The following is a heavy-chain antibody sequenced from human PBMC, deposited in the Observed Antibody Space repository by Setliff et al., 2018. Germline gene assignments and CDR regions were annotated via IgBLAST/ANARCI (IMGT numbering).Heavy chain of an antibody. CDR1: GGTFDSFA. Sequence: SVKVSCKASGGTFDSFAITWVRQAPGQGLEWMGRIFPKFGTANYAQKFQDRVAITADESTSTGYMEINGLTSEDTAVYYCARDWRHSGMSWANYFDPWGQGTVVTVSS. J-gene: IGHJ5*02. CDR2: IFPKFGTA. D-gene: IGHD3-10*01. CDR3: ARDWRHSGMSWANYFDP. V-gene: IGHV1-69*13.